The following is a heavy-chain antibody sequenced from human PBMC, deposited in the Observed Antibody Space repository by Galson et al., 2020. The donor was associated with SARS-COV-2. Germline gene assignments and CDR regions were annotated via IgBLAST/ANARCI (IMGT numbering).Heavy chain of an antibody. CDR3: ARGKKIWRGYPPHFDY. CDR1: GYTFTSYD. V-gene: IGHV1-8*01. D-gene: IGHD3-3*01. Sequence: ASVKVSCKASGYTFTSYDINWVRQANGQGLEWMGWMNPNSGNTGYAQKFQGRVTMTRNTSISTAYMELSSLRSEDTAVYYCARGKKIWRGYPPHFDYWGQGTLVTVSS. CDR2: MNPNSGNT. J-gene: IGHJ4*02.